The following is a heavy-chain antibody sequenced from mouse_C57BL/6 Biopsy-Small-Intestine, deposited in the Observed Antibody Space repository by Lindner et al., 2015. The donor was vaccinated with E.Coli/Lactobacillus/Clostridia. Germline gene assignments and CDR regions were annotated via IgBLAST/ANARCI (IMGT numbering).Heavy chain of an antibody. D-gene: IGHD2-4*01. CDR2: ISSGGSYT. J-gene: IGHJ3*01. CDR1: GFTFSSYG. V-gene: IGHV5-6*01. Sequence: VQLQESGGVLVKPGGSLKLSCAASGFTFSSYGMSWVRQTPDKRLEWVATISSGGSYTYYPDSVKGRFTISRDNAKNTLYLQMSSLKSEDTAMYYCARHDDYDAWFAYWGQGTLVTVSA. CDR3: ARHDDYDAWFAY.